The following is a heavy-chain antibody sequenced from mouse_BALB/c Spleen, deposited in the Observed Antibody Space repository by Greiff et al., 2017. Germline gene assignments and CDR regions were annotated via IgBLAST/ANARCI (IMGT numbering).Heavy chain of an antibody. D-gene: IGHD1-1*01. J-gene: IGHJ2*01. CDR1: GFNIKDYY. V-gene: IGHV14-1*02. CDR2: IDPENGNT. CDR3: ARRFSITTVVATDY. Sequence: VQLQQSGAELVRPGALVKLSCKASGFNIKDYYMHWVKQRPEQGLEWIGWIDPENGNTIYDPKFQGKASITADTSSNTAYLQRSSLTSEDTAVYYCARRFSITTVVATDYWGQGTTLTVSS.